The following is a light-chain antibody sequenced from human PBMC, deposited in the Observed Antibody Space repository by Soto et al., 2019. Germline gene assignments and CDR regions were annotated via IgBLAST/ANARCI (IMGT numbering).Light chain of an antibody. CDR1: QSVNSY. CDR2: DAS. V-gene: IGKV3-11*01. Sequence: EIVLTQSPATLSLSPGERATLSCRASQSVNSYLAWYKQKPGQAPRLLIYDASNRATGIPARFSGSGSGTDFTLTISSLEPEDFAVYYCQQRSNWLLTFGGGTKVEIK. J-gene: IGKJ4*01. CDR3: QQRSNWLLT.